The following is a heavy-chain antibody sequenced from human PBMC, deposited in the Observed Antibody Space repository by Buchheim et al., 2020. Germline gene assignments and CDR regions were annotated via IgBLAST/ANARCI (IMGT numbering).Heavy chain of an antibody. V-gene: IGHV3-33*01. CDR1: GFTFISYG. Sequence: QVQLVESGGGVVQPGRSLRLSCAASGFTFISYGMHWVRQAPGKGLVWVAVIWYDGSNKYYADSVKGRFTISRDNSKNTLYLQMNSLRAEDTAVYYCAGLNAYYYDSSGYFDYWGQGTL. CDR2: IWYDGSNK. CDR3: AGLNAYYYDSSGYFDY. J-gene: IGHJ4*02. D-gene: IGHD3-22*01.